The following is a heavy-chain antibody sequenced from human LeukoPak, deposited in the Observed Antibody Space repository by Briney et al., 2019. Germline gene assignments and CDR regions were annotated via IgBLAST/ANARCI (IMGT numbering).Heavy chain of an antibody. CDR2: IYYRGNT. CDR1: GGSISNGHYY. Sequence: SQTLSLTCTVSGGSISNGHYYWTWIRQHPGKGLEWIGYIYYRGNTYSNPSLTSRLTISVDTSKNQFSLKLNSVTAADTAVYYCARVEYSSSGSAPSAEYFQHWGQGTLVSVSS. CDR3: ARVEYSSSGSAPSAEYFQH. J-gene: IGHJ1*01. V-gene: IGHV4-31*03. D-gene: IGHD6-6*01.